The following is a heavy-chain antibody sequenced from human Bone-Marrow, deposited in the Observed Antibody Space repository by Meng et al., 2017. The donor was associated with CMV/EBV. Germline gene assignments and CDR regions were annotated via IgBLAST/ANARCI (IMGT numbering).Heavy chain of an antibody. CDR1: GXTLTDYG. Sequence: QVQLVQSGAEVKKPGASXXXXXKXXGXTLTDYGISWVRQAPGQGLEWMGWISADNGKTKFAQKIKGRVNMATDTSTTTAYMELRSLRSDDTAVYYCARVYYDTSGYYLGYYFDYWGQGTLVTVSS. CDR2: ISADNGKT. V-gene: IGHV1-18*04. CDR3: ARVYYDTSGYYLGYYFDY. D-gene: IGHD3-22*01. J-gene: IGHJ4*02.